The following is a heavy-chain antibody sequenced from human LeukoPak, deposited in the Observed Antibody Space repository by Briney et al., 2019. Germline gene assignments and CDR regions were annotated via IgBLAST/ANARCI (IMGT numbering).Heavy chain of an antibody. V-gene: IGHV3-21*01. CDR1: GFTFSSYS. CDR2: ISSSSSYI. J-gene: IGHJ6*03. CDR3: ARRPGGIAADYYYMDV. D-gene: IGHD6-13*01. Sequence: GGSLRLSCAASGFTFSSYSMNWVRQAPGKGLEWVSSISSSSSYIYYADSVKGRFTISRDNAKNSLYLQMNSLRAEDTAVYYCARRPGGIAADYYYMDVWGKGTTVTVSS.